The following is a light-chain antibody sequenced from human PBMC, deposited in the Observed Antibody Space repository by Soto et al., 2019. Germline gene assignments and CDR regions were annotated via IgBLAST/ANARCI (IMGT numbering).Light chain of an antibody. J-gene: IGKJ4*01. CDR1: QSVHTY. V-gene: IGKV3-11*01. Sequence: EIVLTQSPATLSLSPGDRAILSCRASQSVHTYFAWYQQKPGQAPRLLIYDAYNRATGIPARFSGSGSGTDFTLTISNLEPEDFAVYYCQHRSNWPLTFGGGTKVEIK. CDR3: QHRSNWPLT. CDR2: DAY.